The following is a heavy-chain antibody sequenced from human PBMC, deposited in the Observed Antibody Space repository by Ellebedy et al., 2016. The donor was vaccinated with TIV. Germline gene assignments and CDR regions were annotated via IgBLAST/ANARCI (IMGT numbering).Heavy chain of an antibody. CDR2: ISGSGGST. V-gene: IGHV3-23*01. D-gene: IGHD6-19*01. J-gene: IGHJ5*02. CDR3: AKDKKQWLVNWFDP. Sequence: GGSLRLXXAASGFTFSSYGMHWVRQAPGKGLEWVSAISGSGGSTYYADSVKGRFTISRDNSKNTLYLQMNSLRAEDTAVYYCAKDKKQWLVNWFDPWGQGTLVTVSS. CDR1: GFTFSSYG.